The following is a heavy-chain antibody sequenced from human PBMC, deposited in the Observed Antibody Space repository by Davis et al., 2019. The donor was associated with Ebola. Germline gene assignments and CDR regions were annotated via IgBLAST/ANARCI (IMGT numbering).Heavy chain of an antibody. CDR1: GFTFSSYW. CDR2: INQDGSEK. J-gene: IGHJ5*01. CDR3: ARKKFYYEDEKGWFDS. V-gene: IGHV3-7*03. Sequence: GESLKISCAASGFTFSSYWMTWARQAPGKGLEWVATINQDGSEKSFVGSVRGRFTISRDNAKDLLYLQMNSLRADDTAVYYCARKKFYYEDEKGWFDSWSQGTLVTVSS. D-gene: IGHD3-22*01.